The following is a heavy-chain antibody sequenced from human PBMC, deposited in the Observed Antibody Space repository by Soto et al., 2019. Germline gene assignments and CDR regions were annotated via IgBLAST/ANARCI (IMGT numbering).Heavy chain of an antibody. CDR3: AHRNPIFGVVTTPYFDY. Sequence: PTLVNRTQTLTLTCTFSGFSLITSGVGVGWIRQPPGKALEWLALIYWDDDKRYSPSLKSRLTITKDTSKNQVVLTMTNMDPVDTATYYCAHRNPIFGVVTTPYFDYWGQGTLVTVSS. CDR2: IYWDDDK. D-gene: IGHD3-3*01. J-gene: IGHJ4*02. CDR1: GFSLITSGVG. V-gene: IGHV2-5*02.